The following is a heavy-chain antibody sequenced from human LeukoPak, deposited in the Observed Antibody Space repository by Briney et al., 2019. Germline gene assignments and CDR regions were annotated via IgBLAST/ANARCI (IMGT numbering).Heavy chain of an antibody. J-gene: IGHJ4*02. CDR2: ISGSSSRI. D-gene: IGHD5-18*01. Sequence: PGGSLRLSCAASGFTFSSFSMNWVRQAPGKGPEWLAYISGSSSRIYYADSVKGRFTISRDNAKNSLYLQMNSLRAEDTAVYYCARGPDTAMVTDFDYWGQGTLVTVSS. CDR1: GFTFSSFS. CDR3: ARGPDTAMVTDFDY. V-gene: IGHV3-48*01.